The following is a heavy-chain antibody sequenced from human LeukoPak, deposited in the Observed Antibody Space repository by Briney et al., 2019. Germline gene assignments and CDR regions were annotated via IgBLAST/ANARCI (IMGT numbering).Heavy chain of an antibody. Sequence: PGRSLRLSCAASGFTFSSYAMHWARQAPGKGLEWVAVISYDGSNKYYADSVKGRFTISRDNSKNTLYLQMNSLRAEDTAVYYCARDPDYYGSGSPENWFDPWGQGTLVTVSS. J-gene: IGHJ5*02. CDR3: ARDPDYYGSGSPENWFDP. CDR1: GFTFSSYA. D-gene: IGHD3-10*01. V-gene: IGHV3-30-3*01. CDR2: ISYDGSNK.